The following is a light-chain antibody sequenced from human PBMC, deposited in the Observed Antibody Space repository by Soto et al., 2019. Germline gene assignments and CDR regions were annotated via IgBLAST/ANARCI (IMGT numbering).Light chain of an antibody. CDR1: QSIGSD. CDR3: HQYNNWPPIT. Sequence: EIVLTQSPGTPSLSPGEGATLSCRASQSIGSDLAWYQQKPGQAPRLLIYRASTRATGIPARFSGTGSGTEFTLTISSLQSEDFAVYYCHQYNNWPPITFGQGTRLEIK. CDR2: RAS. J-gene: IGKJ5*01. V-gene: IGKV3-15*01.